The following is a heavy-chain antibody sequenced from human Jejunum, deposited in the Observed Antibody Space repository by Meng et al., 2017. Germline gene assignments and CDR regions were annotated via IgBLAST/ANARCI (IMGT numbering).Heavy chain of an antibody. J-gene: IGHJ4*02. CDR2: INTNTGGT. CDR1: GYTFTDHY. D-gene: IGHD5-24*01. V-gene: IGHV1-2*06. Sequence: QAQLVQSGAEVKKSGPSVKVSCKASGYTFTDHYIHWVRQVPGQGLEWMGRINTNTGGTNYAQNFKGSITLTRDTSTVYMEVNRLRSDDTAMYYCAGRSYNYDDYFDFWGRGTLVTVSS. CDR3: AGRSYNYDDYFDF.